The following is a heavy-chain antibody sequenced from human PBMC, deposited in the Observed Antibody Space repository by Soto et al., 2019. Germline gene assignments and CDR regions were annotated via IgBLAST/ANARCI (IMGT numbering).Heavy chain of an antibody. Sequence: GGSLRLSCAASGFTFSNHAIHWVRQAPGKGLEWVSAIAGSGEKTYDADSVKGRFTISRDNSKNTLCLQMNSLRAEDTAVFYCAKGYTTVIYYGMDVWGQGTTVTVSS. V-gene: IGHV3-23*01. J-gene: IGHJ6*02. CDR3: AKGYTTVIYYGMDV. D-gene: IGHD4-4*01. CDR2: IAGSGEKT. CDR1: GFTFSNHA.